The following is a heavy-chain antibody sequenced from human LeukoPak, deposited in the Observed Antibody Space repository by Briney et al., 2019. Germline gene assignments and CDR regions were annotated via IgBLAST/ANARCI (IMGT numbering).Heavy chain of an antibody. J-gene: IGHJ4*02. CDR2: IYYSGST. Sequence: SETLSLTCTVSGGSISSYYWSWIRQPPGKGLEWIGYIYYSGSTNYNPSLKSRVTISVDTSKNQFSLKLSSVTAADTAVYYCARGVTAMIEYYFDYWGQGTLVTVS. V-gene: IGHV4-59*01. CDR3: ARGVTAMIEYYFDY. CDR1: GGSISSYY. D-gene: IGHD3-22*01.